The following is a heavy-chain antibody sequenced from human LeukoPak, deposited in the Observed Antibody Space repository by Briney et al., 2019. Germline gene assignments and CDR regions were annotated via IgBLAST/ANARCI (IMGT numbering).Heavy chain of an antibody. CDR3: ARVYPGAFDI. J-gene: IGHJ3*02. V-gene: IGHV4-39*07. CDR2: MYYSGST. Sequence: SETLSLTCTVSGGSSSSSSYYWGWIHQPPGKGLEWIGSMYYSGSTYYNPPLKSRVTISVDTSKNQFSLKLSSVTAADTAVYYCARVYPGAFDIWGQGTMVTVSS. CDR1: GGSSSSSSYY.